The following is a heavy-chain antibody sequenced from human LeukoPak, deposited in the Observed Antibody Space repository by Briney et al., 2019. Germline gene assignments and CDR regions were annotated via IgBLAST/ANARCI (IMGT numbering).Heavy chain of an antibody. CDR3: ARGRRSGYYDY. V-gene: IGHV4-4*02. CDR1: GGSITNSNW. J-gene: IGHJ4*02. Sequence: SETLSLTCAVSGGSITNSNWWSWVRQSPEKGLEWIGEIYHSGTTNYNPSLKSRVTISVDKSKNQFSLKLRTVTAADTAVYYCARGRRSGYYDYWGQGTLVTVSS. D-gene: IGHD3-22*01. CDR2: IYHSGTT.